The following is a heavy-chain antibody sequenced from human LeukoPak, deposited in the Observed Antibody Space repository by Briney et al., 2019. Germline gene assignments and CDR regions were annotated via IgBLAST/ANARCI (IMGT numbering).Heavy chain of an antibody. J-gene: IGHJ4*02. CDR1: GYTFTSYD. Sequence: APVKVSCKASGYTFTSYDINWVRQATGQGLEWMGWMNPNSGNTGYAQKFQGRVTMTRNTSISTAYMELSSLRSEDTAVYYCARGDALRNLVDYWGQGTLVTVSS. CDR3: ARGDALRNLVDY. V-gene: IGHV1-8*01. CDR2: MNPNSGNT.